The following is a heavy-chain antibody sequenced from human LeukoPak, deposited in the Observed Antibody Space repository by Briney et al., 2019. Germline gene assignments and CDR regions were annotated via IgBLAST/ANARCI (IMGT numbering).Heavy chain of an antibody. CDR3: ARDLRGAAGEIYYYYGMDV. CDR1: GYTFTGYY. Sequence: SVKVSCKASGYTFTGYYMHWVRQAPGQGLEWMGGIIPIFGTANYAQKFQGRVTITADESTSTAYMELSSLRSEDTAVYYCARDLRGAAGEIYYYYGMDVWGKGTTVAVSS. J-gene: IGHJ6*04. D-gene: IGHD6-13*01. V-gene: IGHV1-69*13. CDR2: IIPIFGTA.